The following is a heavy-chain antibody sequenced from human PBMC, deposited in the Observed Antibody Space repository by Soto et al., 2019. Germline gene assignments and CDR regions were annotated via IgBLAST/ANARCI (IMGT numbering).Heavy chain of an antibody. D-gene: IGHD3-10*01. J-gene: IGHJ5*02. V-gene: IGHV4-30-2*01. Sequence: PSETLSLTCAVSGGSISSGGYSWSWIRQPPGKGLEWIGYIYHSGSTYYNPSLKSRVTISVDRSKNQFSLKLSSVTAADTAVYYCAREGITMVRGVSRPTNWFDPWGQGTLVTVSS. CDR3: AREGITMVRGVSRPTNWFDP. CDR1: GGSISSGGYS. CDR2: IYHSGST.